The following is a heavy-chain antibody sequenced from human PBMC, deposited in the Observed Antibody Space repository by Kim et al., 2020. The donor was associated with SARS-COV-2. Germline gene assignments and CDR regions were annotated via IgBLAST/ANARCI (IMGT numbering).Heavy chain of an antibody. CDR1: GGSISSGGYY. CDR3: AINYDPDAFDI. J-gene: IGHJ3*02. V-gene: IGHV4-31*03. Sequence: SETLSLTCTVSGGSISSGGYYWSWIRQHPGKGLEWIGYIYYSGSTYYNPSLKSRVTISVDTSKNQFSLKLSSVTAADTAVYYCAINYDPDAFDIWGQGTMVTVSS. CDR2: IYYSGST. D-gene: IGHD3-22*01.